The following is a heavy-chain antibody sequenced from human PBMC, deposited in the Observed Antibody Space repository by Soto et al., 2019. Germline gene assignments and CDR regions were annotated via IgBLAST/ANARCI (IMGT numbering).Heavy chain of an antibody. D-gene: IGHD5-18*01. CDR2: ISKDGSTK. J-gene: IGHJ4*02. CDR1: GLTFSIYG. Sequence: QVQLVESGGGVVQPGRSLRLSCAASGLTFSIYGMHWVRQAPGKGLEWVAVISKDGSTKYYADSVKGRFTISRDNSMNTLYLQMNSLRAEDTAVYYCAKDREDTAMIFDYWGQGTLVTVSS. V-gene: IGHV3-30*18. CDR3: AKDREDTAMIFDY.